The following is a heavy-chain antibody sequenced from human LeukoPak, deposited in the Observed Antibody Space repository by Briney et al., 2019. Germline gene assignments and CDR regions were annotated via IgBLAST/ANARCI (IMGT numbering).Heavy chain of an antibody. Sequence: GGPLRLSCAASGFTFSTYGMHWVRQAPGKGLEWVAVIWNDGSNKYYADSVKGRFTISRDNSKNTLYLQMNSLRDEDTAVYYCASDYEGIVWFGKLSYWGQGALVTVSS. CDR2: IWNDGSNK. V-gene: IGHV3-33*01. CDR1: GFTFSTYG. D-gene: IGHD3-10*01. CDR3: ASDYEGIVWFGKLSY. J-gene: IGHJ4*02.